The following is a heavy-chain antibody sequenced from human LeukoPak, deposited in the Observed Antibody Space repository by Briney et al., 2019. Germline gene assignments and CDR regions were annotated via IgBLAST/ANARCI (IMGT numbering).Heavy chain of an antibody. V-gene: IGHV3-23*01. J-gene: IGHJ3*01. CDR2: ISASGGST. CDR1: GLTFSSFG. Sequence: GGSLRLSRAASGLTFSSFGMSWVRQAPGKGLEWVSAISASGGSTYYADSVKGRFTISRDNSKNTLYLQMNSLRAEDTAVYYCAKNMIRGVIMSSSFDYWGQGTMVTGSS. D-gene: IGHD3-10*01. CDR3: AKNMIRGVIMSSSFDY.